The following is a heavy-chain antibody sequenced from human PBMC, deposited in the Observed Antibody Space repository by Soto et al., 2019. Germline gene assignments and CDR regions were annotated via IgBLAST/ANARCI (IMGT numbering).Heavy chain of an antibody. V-gene: IGHV3-21*01. J-gene: IGHJ6*02. CDR3: ARAEDIVVVPAAISYYYYGMDV. CDR2: ISSSSSYI. CDR1: GFTFSSYS. Sequence: GGSLRLSCAASGFTFSSYSMNWVRQAPGKGLEWVSSISSSSSYIYYADSVKGRFTISRDNAKNSLYLQMNSLRAEDTAVYYCARAEDIVVVPAAISYYYYGMDVWGQGTTVTVSS. D-gene: IGHD2-2*01.